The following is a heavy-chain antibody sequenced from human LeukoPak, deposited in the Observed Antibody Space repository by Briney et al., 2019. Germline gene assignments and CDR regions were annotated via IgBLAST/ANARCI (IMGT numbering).Heavy chain of an antibody. J-gene: IGHJ5*02. D-gene: IGHD2-2*01. CDR2: ISGSGGRT. V-gene: IGHV3-23*01. CDR3: AKDRHAPSLDCFDP. Sequence: GGSLRLSCAASGFIFSSYGMSWVRQAPGKGLEGVSGISGSGGRTYYADSVKGRFTISRDNSQNTLYLHVNSLRAEDTAVYYCAKDRHAPSLDCFDPWGQGTLVTVSS. CDR1: GFIFSSYG.